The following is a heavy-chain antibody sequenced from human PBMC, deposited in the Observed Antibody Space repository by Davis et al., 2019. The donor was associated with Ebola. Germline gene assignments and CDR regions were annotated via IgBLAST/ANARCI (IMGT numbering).Heavy chain of an antibody. V-gene: IGHV4-59*01. CDR3: ARLSPLGLRLGETYNWFDP. D-gene: IGHD3-16*01. Sequence: MPSETLSLTCTVSGGSISSYYWTWIRQPPGKGLEWMGHLFYGGSPNYNPSLKSRVTISLDTSKNRLSLRLISVTAADTAVYYCARLSPLGLRLGETYNWFDPWGPGTLVTVSS. CDR2: LFYGGSP. CDR1: GGSISSYY. J-gene: IGHJ5*02.